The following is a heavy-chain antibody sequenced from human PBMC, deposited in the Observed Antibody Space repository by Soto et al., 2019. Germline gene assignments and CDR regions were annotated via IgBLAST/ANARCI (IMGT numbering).Heavy chain of an antibody. D-gene: IGHD6-6*01. CDR3: ARGRDGDY. Sequence: QIHLVQSGAEVKKPGASVKVSCKGSGYGFTTYGITWVRQAPGQGLEWMAWISAHNGNTNYAQKLQGRVTVTRDTSTSTASMALRSLRSDDTAVYYCARGRDGDYWGQGALVTVSS. CDR1: GYGFTTYG. CDR2: ISAHNGNT. J-gene: IGHJ4*02. V-gene: IGHV1-18*01.